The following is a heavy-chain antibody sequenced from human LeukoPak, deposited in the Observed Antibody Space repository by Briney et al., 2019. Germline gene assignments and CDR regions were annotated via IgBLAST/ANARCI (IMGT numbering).Heavy chain of an antibody. CDR3: ARDGVAELMSALDY. V-gene: IGHV3-23*01. D-gene: IGHD1-26*01. J-gene: IGHJ4*02. Sequence: QPGRSLRLSCAASGFTFSSYGMTWVRQAPGKGLEWVSAISGSGSGGSTYYADSLKGRFTISRDNAKNSLYLQMNSLRAEDTAVYYCARDGVAELMSALDYWGQGILVTVSS. CDR1: GFTFSSYG. CDR2: ISGSGSGGST.